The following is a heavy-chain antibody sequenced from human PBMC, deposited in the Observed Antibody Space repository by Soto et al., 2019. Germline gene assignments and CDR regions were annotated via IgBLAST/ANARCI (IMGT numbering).Heavy chain of an antibody. CDR3: AKARHSGDFAGSYDS. D-gene: IGHD2-21*02. CDR1: GFSFIDYA. Sequence: PGGSLRLSCADSGFSFIDYAINWVRQVPGRGLEYVAGIGGRGGNAFYADSMKGRFSISRDNSKNTVYLHMHNLRVDDSAMYYCAKARHSGDFAGSYDSWGQGTLVTVSS. CDR2: IGGRGGNA. V-gene: IGHV3-23*01. J-gene: IGHJ5*02.